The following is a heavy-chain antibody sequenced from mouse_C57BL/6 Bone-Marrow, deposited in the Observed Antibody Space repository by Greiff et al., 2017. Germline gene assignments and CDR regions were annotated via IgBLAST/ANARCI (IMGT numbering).Heavy chain of an antibody. J-gene: IGHJ1*03. CDR3: ARDYGSSYWCIDF. D-gene: IGHD1-1*01. V-gene: IGHV1-85*01. Sequence: QVQLQQSGPELVKPGASVKLSCKASGYTFTSYDINWVKRRPGQGLEWIGWIYPRDGSTKYNEKFKGKATLTVDTSSSTAYMQLHSLTSEDSAVYFCARDYGSSYWCIDFWGTGTTVTVSS. CDR2: IYPRDGST. CDR1: GYTFTSYD.